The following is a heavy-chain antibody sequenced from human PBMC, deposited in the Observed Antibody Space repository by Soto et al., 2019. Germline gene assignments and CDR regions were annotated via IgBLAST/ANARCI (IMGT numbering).Heavy chain of an antibody. D-gene: IGHD6-19*01. Sequence: QVQLQQSGPGLVKPSQTLSLTCAISGDSVSSDSAAWNWIRQSPSRGLEWLGRTYYRSKWYNDYAVXVXSXXNINPDTSKNQFSLQLNSVTPEDTAVYYCTRGSSGLYYFDSWGQGTLVTVSS. CDR1: GDSVSSDSAA. CDR2: TYYRSKWYN. V-gene: IGHV6-1*01. J-gene: IGHJ4*02. CDR3: TRGSSGLYYFDS.